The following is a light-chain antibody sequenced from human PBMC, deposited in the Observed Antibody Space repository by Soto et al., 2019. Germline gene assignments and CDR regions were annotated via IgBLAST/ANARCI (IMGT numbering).Light chain of an antibody. Sequence: DIQMTQSPSTLSGSVGDRVTITCRASQTIRSWLAWYQQKPGKAPKLLIYKASTLKSGVPSRFSGSGSGTEFTLTISSLQPDDFATYYCQHYNSYSEAFGQGTKVALK. CDR3: QHYNSYSEA. CDR2: KAS. J-gene: IGKJ1*01. CDR1: QTIRSW. V-gene: IGKV1-5*03.